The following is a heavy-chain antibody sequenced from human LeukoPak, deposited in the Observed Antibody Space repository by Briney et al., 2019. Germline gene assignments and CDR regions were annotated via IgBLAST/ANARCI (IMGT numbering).Heavy chain of an antibody. V-gene: IGHV1-24*01. J-gene: IGHJ4*02. D-gene: IGHD5-18*01. CDR1: GYTLTELS. Sequence: ASVKVSCKVSGYTLTELSMHWVRQAPGKGLEWMGGFDPEDGETIYAQKFQGRATMTEDTSTDTAYMELSSLRSEDTAVYYCATDPFSLGSGYSYGLGNWGQGTLVTVSS. CDR2: FDPEDGET. CDR3: ATDPFSLGSGYSYGLGN.